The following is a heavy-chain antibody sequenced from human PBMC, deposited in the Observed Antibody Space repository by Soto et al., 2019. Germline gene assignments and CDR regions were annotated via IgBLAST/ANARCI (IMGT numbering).Heavy chain of an antibody. CDR3: ARDGRDYDFWSGYYTGRYYYGMDV. V-gene: IGHV1-69*01. D-gene: IGHD3-3*01. CDR1: GGTFSSYA. Sequence: QVQLVQSGAEVQKPGSSVKVSCKASGGTFSSYAISWVRQAPGQGLEWMGGIIPIFGTANYAQKFQGRVTITADESTSTAYMELSSLRSEDTAVYYCARDGRDYDFWSGYYTGRYYYGMDVWGQGTTVTVSS. J-gene: IGHJ6*02. CDR2: IIPIFGTA.